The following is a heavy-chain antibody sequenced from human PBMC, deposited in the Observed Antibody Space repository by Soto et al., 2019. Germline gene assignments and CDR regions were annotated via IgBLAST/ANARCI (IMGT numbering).Heavy chain of an antibody. J-gene: IGHJ5*02. V-gene: IGHV4-4*02. Sequence: QVQLQESGPGLVKPSGTLSLTCAVSGGSISSSNWWSWVRQPPGKGLEWIGEIYHSGSTNYNPSLESRVTISVDKSKNQFSLKLSSVTAADTAVYYCARVIAVTIFGVVEDWFDPWGQGTLVTVSS. CDR1: GGSISSSNW. CDR3: ARVIAVTIFGVVEDWFDP. CDR2: IYHSGST. D-gene: IGHD3-3*01.